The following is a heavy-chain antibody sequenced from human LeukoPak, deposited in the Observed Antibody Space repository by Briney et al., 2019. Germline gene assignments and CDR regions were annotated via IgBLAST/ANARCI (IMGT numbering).Heavy chain of an antibody. CDR2: INHSGST. Sequence: SETLSLTCAVYGGSFSGYYWSWIRQPPGKGLEWIGEINHSGSTNYNPSLKSRVSISVDTSKNQFSLRLSSVTAADTAVYYCAKASVFNTVVTAVGVLDYWGQGTLVTVSS. CDR3: AKASVFNTVVTAVGVLDY. V-gene: IGHV4-34*01. CDR1: GGSFSGYY. D-gene: IGHD2-21*02. J-gene: IGHJ4*02.